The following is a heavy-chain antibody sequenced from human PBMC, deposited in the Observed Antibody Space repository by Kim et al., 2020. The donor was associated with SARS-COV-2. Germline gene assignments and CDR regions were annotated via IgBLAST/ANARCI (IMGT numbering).Heavy chain of an antibody. J-gene: IGHJ6*02. D-gene: IGHD3-3*01. CDR1: RFIISSYC. Sequence: GGSLRLSCAASRFIISSYCMRWVRQDPGKGLEGVANINEDGREKYYVDSVKGRFTISRDNAKNSLYLQMNSLRAEDTGVYYCARIRSGSSYDTMDVWGQGTTVTVSS. V-gene: IGHV3-7*01. CDR3: ARIRSGSSYDTMDV. CDR2: INEDGREK.